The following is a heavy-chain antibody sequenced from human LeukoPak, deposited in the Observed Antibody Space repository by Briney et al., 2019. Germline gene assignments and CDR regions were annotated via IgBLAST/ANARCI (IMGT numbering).Heavy chain of an antibody. V-gene: IGHV4-34*01. CDR3: ARDSLVRGNCRGRRCYYMDV. D-gene: IGHD1-26*01. CDR2: IDHSGST. J-gene: IGHJ6*03. Sequence: SETLSLTCAVYGGSFRGYYWTWIRQPPGKGLEWIGEIDHSGSTSSNPSLASRVTISVDTSKNQFSLTLSSVTAADTAVYYCARDSLVRGNCRGRRCYYMDVWGGGTTVTVTS. CDR1: GGSFRGYY.